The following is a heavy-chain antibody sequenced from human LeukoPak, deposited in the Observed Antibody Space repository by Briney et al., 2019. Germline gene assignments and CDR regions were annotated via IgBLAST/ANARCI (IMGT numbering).Heavy chain of an antibody. J-gene: IGHJ4*02. Sequence: GGSLRLSCAASGFTFHEYAMHWVRQAPGKGLEWVSYISSSSSPIYYADSVKGRFTISRDNAQNALYLQMNSLRAEDTAVYYCARVIGYSGFDYWGQGTLVTVSS. CDR2: ISSSSSPI. CDR3: ARVIGYSGFDY. CDR1: GFTFHEYA. D-gene: IGHD2-15*01. V-gene: IGHV3-48*04.